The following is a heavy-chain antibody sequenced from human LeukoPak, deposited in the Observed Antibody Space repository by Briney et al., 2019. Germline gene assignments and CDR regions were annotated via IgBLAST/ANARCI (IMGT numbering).Heavy chain of an antibody. CDR1: GLSFSRSS. J-gene: IGHJ6*03. D-gene: IGHD3-10*01. Sequence: QTGGSLRLSCAASGLSFSRSSINWVRQAPGKGLEWVSYISFTGGTIYYADSVKGRFTVSRDDAKNSSFLQLNVLRAEDTAVYYCARVDTKSYGSAYMDVWGSGTTVTVSS. CDR2: ISFTGGTI. CDR3: ARVDTKSYGSAYMDV. V-gene: IGHV3-48*03.